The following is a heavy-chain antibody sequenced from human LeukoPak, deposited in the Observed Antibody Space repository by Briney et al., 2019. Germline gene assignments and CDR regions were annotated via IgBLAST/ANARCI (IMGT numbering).Heavy chain of an antibody. V-gene: IGHV4-61*02. J-gene: IGHJ5*02. CDR1: GGSISSGSYY. CDR3: ARDPEA. Sequence: PSETLSLTCTVSGGSISSGSYYWSWLRQPAGKGLEWIGRIYTSGSTNYNPSLKSRVTISVDTSKNHFSLKLSSVTAADTAVYYCARDPEAWGQGTLVTVSS. CDR2: IYTSGST.